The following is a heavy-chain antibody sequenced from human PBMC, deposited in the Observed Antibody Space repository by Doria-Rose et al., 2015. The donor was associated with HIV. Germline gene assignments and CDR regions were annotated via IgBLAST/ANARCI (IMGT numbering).Heavy chain of an antibody. V-gene: IGHV4-34*01. CDR1: GGSFSGYY. D-gene: IGHD1-1*01. Sequence: QVQLQESGAGLVKPSETLSLTCAVFGGSFSGYYWSWIRQPPGKGLVWIGQINHSGSTNDNTSLKSRVTLSLDTSKNLCSLKPSSVTAADTAVYYCARGLLRGGWNDVDYYYGMDVWGQGTTVTVSS. CDR2: INHSGST. CDR3: ARGLLRGGWNDVDYYYGMDV. J-gene: IGHJ6*02.